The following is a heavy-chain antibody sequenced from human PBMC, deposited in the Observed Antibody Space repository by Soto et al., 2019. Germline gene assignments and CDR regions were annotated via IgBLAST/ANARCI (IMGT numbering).Heavy chain of an antibody. D-gene: IGHD2-15*01. J-gene: IGHJ3*01. CDR3: AKDYVTATPHYSRFSGV. V-gene: IGHV3-23*01. CDR2: MTETSRGT. Sequence: EVQLLESGGRLVQPGGSLTVSCAASGFTSGTYAISWVRQAPGKGLEWVSGMTETSRGTYYADSVRGRVTIARDISKNTVYLQMNSLSADDTAVYYCAKDYVTATPHYSRFSGVWGQGTLVTVSS. CDR1: GFTSGTYA.